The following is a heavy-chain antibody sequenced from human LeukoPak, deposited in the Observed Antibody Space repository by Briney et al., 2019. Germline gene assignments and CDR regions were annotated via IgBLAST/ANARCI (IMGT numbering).Heavy chain of an antibody. V-gene: IGHV1-24*01. Sequence: ASVKVSCKVFGYTLTKLSIHWVRQAPGKGLEWMGGFDPEDGETIYAQKFQGRVTMTEDTSTDTAYMELSSLRSEDTAVYYCATDSKTTVTLMGYWGQGTLVTVSS. CDR2: FDPEDGET. CDR3: ATDSKTTVTLMGY. D-gene: IGHD4-17*01. J-gene: IGHJ4*02. CDR1: GYTLTKLS.